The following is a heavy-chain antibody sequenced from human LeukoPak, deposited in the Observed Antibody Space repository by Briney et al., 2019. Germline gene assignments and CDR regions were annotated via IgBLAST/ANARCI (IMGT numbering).Heavy chain of an antibody. J-gene: IGHJ3*02. D-gene: IGHD4-17*01. CDR1: GGSINSGGYY. V-gene: IGHV4-31*03. CDR3: ARDNPYDYGDLRGVFDI. CDR2: MFHSGSA. Sequence: SETLSLTCTVSGGSINSGGYYWSWIRQHPGKGLEWIGYMFHSGSAYYNPSLKSRVTMSVDTSKNQFSLKLSSVTAADTAMYYCARDNPYDYGDLRGVFDIWGQGTMVTVSS.